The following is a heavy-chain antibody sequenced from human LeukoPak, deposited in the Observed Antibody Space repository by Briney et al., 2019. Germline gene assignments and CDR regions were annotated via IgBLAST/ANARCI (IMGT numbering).Heavy chain of an antibody. Sequence: SETLSLTCTVSGGSISSYCWSWIRQPPGKGLEWIGYIYYSGSTNYNPSLKSRVTISVDTSKNQFSLKLSSVTAADTAVYYCAVTPIQANYFDYWGQGILVTVSS. J-gene: IGHJ4*02. D-gene: IGHD1-1*01. CDR2: IYYSGST. CDR3: AVTPIQANYFDY. CDR1: GGSISSYC. V-gene: IGHV4-59*01.